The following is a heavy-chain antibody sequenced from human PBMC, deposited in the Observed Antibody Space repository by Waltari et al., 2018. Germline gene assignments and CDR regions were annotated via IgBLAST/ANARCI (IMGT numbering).Heavy chain of an antibody. CDR1: GFTFSDHY. CDR2: TRNKANSYTT. J-gene: IGHJ4*02. Sequence: EVQLVESGGGLVQPGGSLRLSCAASGFTFSDHYMDWVRQAPGKGLEWVGRTRNKANSYTTEYAASVKGRFTISRDDSKNSLYLQMNSLKTEDTAVYYCARGNYGSGSYYYFDYWGQGTLVTVSS. V-gene: IGHV3-72*01. CDR3: ARGNYGSGSYYYFDY. D-gene: IGHD3-10*01.